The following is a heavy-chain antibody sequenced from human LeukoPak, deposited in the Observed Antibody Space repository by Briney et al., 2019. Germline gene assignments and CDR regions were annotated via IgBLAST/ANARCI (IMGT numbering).Heavy chain of an antibody. CDR2: IISKTDGGTI. D-gene: IGHD1-1*01. CDR1: GFSFSNAW. J-gene: IGHJ4*02. V-gene: IGHV3-15*01. Sequence: GGSLRPSHAASGFSFSNAWMGWVRQAPGMGLGWDGRIISKTDGGTIDYAAPVKGRSVISRDDSRDTLYLQMNSPRTEDTAMYYGTTWDDLYDYWGQGILVTVSP. CDR3: TTWDDLYDY.